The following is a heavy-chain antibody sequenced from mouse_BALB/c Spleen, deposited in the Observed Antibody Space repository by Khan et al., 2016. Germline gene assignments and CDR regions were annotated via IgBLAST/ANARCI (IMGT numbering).Heavy chain of an antibody. V-gene: IGHV3-2*02. CDR1: GYSIISDYA. J-gene: IGHJ2*01. CDR2: ISYSGST. CDR3: SRVVRRGGFDY. Sequence: EVQLQESGPGLVKPSQSLSLTCTVTGYSIISDYAWNWIRQFPGSKLEWMGYISYSGSTSYNPSLKSRISITRDTSKNQFFLQLNSVTTEDTATYYCSRVVRRGGFDYWGQSTTLTVSS. D-gene: IGHD2-14*01.